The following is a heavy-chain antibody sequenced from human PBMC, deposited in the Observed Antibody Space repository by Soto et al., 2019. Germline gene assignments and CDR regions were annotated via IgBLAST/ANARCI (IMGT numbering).Heavy chain of an antibody. D-gene: IGHD7-27*01. CDR1: GFTVSNYD. Sequence: GGSLRLSCAASGFTVSNYDMSWFRQAPGKGLEWVSIIYAGGTTYYTDSVKGRFTISRDSSKNTLFLQMNSLGAEDTAVYYCSHWGFFWGRGTLVTVSS. CDR3: SHWGFF. J-gene: IGHJ4*02. V-gene: IGHV3-66*01. CDR2: IYAGGTT.